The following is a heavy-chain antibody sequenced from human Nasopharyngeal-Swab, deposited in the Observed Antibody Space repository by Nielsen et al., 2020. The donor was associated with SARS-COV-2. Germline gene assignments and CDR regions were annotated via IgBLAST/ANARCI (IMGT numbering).Heavy chain of an antibody. V-gene: IGHV3-13*01. CDR3: ARGRVGTRGLLYFQH. CDR1: GFTFSNYD. CDR2: IGTAGDT. Sequence: GESLKIPCAASGFTFSNYDMHWVRQPTGKGLEWVSAIGTAGDTYYPGSVKGRFTISREDAKNSLYLQINALKAGDTAVYYCARGRVGTRGLLYFQHWGQGTLVTVSS. J-gene: IGHJ1*01. D-gene: IGHD1-1*01.